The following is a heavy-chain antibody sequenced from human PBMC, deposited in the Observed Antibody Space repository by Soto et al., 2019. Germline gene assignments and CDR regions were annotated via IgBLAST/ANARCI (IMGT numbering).Heavy chain of an antibody. CDR2: IYRGGST. J-gene: IGHJ1*01. CDR1: GFTVSSNY. D-gene: IGHD3-22*01. CDR3: ARDRVESGYPEYFQH. V-gene: IGHV3-53*01. Sequence: EVQLVESGGGLIQPGGSLRLSCAASGFTVSSNYMSWVRQAPGKGLEWVSVIYRGGSTYYADSVKGRFTISRDNSKNTLYLQMISLRAEDTAVYYCARDRVESGYPEYFQHWGQGTLVTVAS.